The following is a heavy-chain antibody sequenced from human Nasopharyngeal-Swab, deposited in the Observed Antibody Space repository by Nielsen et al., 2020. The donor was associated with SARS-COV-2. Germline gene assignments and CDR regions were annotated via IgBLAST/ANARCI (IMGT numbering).Heavy chain of an antibody. Sequence: ASAKVSCKVSGYTLTELSMHWVRQAPGKGLEWMGGFDPEDGETIYAQKFQGRVTMTEDTSTDTAYMELSSLRSEDTAVYYCATALAVAGGKDGVHYYYGMDVWGQGTTVTVSS. CDR1: GYTLTELS. J-gene: IGHJ6*02. V-gene: IGHV1-24*01. D-gene: IGHD6-19*01. CDR3: ATALAVAGGKDGVHYYYGMDV. CDR2: FDPEDGET.